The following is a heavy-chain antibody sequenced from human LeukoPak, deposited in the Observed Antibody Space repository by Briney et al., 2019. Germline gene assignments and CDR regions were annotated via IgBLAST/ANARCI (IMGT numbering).Heavy chain of an antibody. Sequence: PSQTLSLTCTVSGGSISSGGYYWSWIRQHPGKGLEWIGFIYYSGSTYFNPSLKSRVTISIDTSKNQFSLKLNSVTAADTAVYYCARHSNWSGGVDWFDPWGQGTQVTVSS. J-gene: IGHJ5*02. CDR2: IYYSGST. CDR1: GGSISSGGYY. CDR3: ARHSNWSGGVDWFDP. V-gene: IGHV4-31*03. D-gene: IGHD1-20*01.